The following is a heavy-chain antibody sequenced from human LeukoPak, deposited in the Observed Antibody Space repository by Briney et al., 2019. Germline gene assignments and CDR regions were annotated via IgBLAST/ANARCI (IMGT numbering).Heavy chain of an antibody. Sequence: GGSLRLSCAASGFTFSSYSMNWVRRAPGKGLEWVSYISSSSSTIYYADSVKGRFTISRDNAKNSLYLQMNSLRAEDTAVYYCASLTMVRGVIYWFDPWGQGTLVTVSS. CDR2: ISSSSSTI. J-gene: IGHJ5*02. CDR1: GFTFSSYS. CDR3: ASLTMVRGVIYWFDP. D-gene: IGHD3-10*01. V-gene: IGHV3-48*04.